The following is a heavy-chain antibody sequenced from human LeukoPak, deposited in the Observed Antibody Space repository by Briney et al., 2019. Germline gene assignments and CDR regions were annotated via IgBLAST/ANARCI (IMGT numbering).Heavy chain of an antibody. CDR3: ARLLTFYDFSFDP. J-gene: IGHJ5*02. D-gene: IGHD3-3*01. CDR2: INWNGTSV. V-gene: IGHV3-20*04. Sequence: AGGSLRLSCAASGFTFDDYDMTWVRQVPGKGLEWVSGINWNGTSVDYADPVKGRFTISRDNAKNSVYLQMNSLRPEDTAFYYCARLLTFYDFSFDPWGQGTLVTVSS. CDR1: GFTFDDYD.